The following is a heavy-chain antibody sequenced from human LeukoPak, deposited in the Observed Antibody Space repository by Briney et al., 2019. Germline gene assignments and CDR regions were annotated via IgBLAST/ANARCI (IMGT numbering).Heavy chain of an antibody. CDR2: ISGSGDST. CDR1: GFTFRSYA. CDR3: ARDVALSTYHFDSSGLLDY. D-gene: IGHD3-22*01. J-gene: IGHJ4*02. Sequence: PGGSLRLSCAASGFTFRSYAMSWVRQAPGRGLEWVSVISGSGDSTYYADSVKGRLTISRDNAKNSLSLQMNSLRGEDTAVYYCARDVALSTYHFDSSGLLDYWGQGTLVTVSS. V-gene: IGHV3-23*01.